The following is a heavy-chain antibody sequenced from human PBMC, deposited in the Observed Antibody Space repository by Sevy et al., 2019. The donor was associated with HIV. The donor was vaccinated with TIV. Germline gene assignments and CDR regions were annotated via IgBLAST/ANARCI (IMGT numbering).Heavy chain of an antibody. CDR3: ARFNYGDYTAYFDF. J-gene: IGHJ4*02. CDR2: IYWDDDK. V-gene: IGHV2-5*02. Sequence: SGPTLVKPTQTLTLTCTFSGFSLSTSGVGVGWIRQPPGKALEWLTLIYWDDDKSYSPSLKSGLTITKDTSKSQVVLTRTNMDPVDTATYFCARFNYGDYTAYFDFWGQGTLVTVSS. CDR1: GFSLSTSGVG. D-gene: IGHD4-17*01.